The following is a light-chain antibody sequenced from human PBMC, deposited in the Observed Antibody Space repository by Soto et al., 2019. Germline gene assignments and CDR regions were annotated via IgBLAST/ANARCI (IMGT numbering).Light chain of an antibody. Sequence: DIVMTQSPLSLPVTPGETASISCRSSQSLLHSNGYNYLDWYLQKLGQSPQLLIYLGSSRASGVPDRFSGSGSGTDFTLKISRVEAEDVGVYYCMQALQTPWTFGQGTKLEIK. CDR2: LGS. J-gene: IGKJ2*02. V-gene: IGKV2-28*01. CDR1: QSLLHSNGYNY. CDR3: MQALQTPWT.